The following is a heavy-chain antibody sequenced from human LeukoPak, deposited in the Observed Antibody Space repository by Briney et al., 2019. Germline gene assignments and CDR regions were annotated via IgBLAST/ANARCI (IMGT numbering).Heavy chain of an antibody. D-gene: IGHD3-9*01. CDR2: IKQDGSEK. J-gene: IGHJ3*02. CDR3: ARELRYFDWLPMGAFDI. CDR1: GFTFSSYW. Sequence: GGSLRLSCAASGFTFSSYWMSWVRQAPGKGLERVANIKQDGSEKYYVDSVKGRFTISRDNAKNSLYLQMNSLRAEDTAVYYCARELRYFDWLPMGAFDIWGQGTMVTVSS. V-gene: IGHV3-7*01.